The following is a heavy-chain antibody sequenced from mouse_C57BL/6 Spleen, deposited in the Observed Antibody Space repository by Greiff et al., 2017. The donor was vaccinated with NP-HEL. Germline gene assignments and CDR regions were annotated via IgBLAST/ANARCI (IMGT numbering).Heavy chain of an antibody. J-gene: IGHJ3*01. CDR2: ISDGGSYT. CDR1: GFTFSSYA. V-gene: IGHV5-4*03. Sequence: EVKLVESGGGLVKPGGSLKLSCAASGFTFSSYAMSWVRQNPEKRLEWVATISDGGSYTYYPDNVKGRFTISRANAKNNLNLQMGHLKSEDTAMYYCSRGGEAAWFADWGQGTLVTVSA. CDR3: SRGGEAAWFAD.